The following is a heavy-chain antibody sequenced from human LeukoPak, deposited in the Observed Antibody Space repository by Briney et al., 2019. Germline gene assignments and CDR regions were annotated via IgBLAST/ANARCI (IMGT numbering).Heavy chain of an antibody. V-gene: IGHV6-1*01. CDR3: AREGFGGYYDFWSGYFY. CDR2: TYYRSKWYS. J-gene: IGHJ4*02. CDR1: GDSVSSNSAA. Sequence: SQTLSLTCAISGDSVSSNSAAWNWIRQSPSRGLEWLGRTYYRSKWYSDYTASVKGRITINPDTSKNQFSLQLNSVTPEDTAVYYCAREGFGGYYDFWSGYFYWGQGTLVTVSS. D-gene: IGHD3-3*01.